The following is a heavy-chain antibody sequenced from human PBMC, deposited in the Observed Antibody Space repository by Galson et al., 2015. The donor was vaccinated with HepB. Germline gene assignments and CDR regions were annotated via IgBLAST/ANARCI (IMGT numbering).Heavy chain of an antibody. CDR1: GFTFSSYG. D-gene: IGHD3-3*01. CDR2: IWYDGSNK. J-gene: IGHJ6*02. CDR3: ARDIRGYYDFWSGLPGGMDV. Sequence: SLRLSCAASGFTFSSYGMHWVRQAPGKGLEWVAVIWYDGSNKYYADSVKGRFTISRDNSKNTLYLQMNSLRAEDTAVYYCARDIRGYYDFWSGLPGGMDVWGQGTTVTVSS. V-gene: IGHV3-33*01.